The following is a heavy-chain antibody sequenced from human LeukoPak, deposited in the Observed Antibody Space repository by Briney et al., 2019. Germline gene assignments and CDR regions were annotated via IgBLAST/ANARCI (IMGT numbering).Heavy chain of an antibody. V-gene: IGHV3-33*01. Sequence: PGGSLRLSRAASGFTFSSYGMHWVRQAPGKGLEWVAVIWYDGSNKYYADSVKGRFTISRDNSKNTLYLQMNSLRAEDTAVYYCARDGLYDSSGYYYVLDYWGQGTLVTVSS. CDR1: GFTFSSYG. CDR3: ARDGLYDSSGYYYVLDY. D-gene: IGHD3-22*01. CDR2: IWYDGSNK. J-gene: IGHJ4*02.